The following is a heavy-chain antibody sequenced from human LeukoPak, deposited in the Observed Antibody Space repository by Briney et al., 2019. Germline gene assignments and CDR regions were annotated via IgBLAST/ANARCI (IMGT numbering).Heavy chain of an antibody. V-gene: IGHV3-7*05. CDR3: ARDSSPGYYDFVWGTYPRY. J-gene: IGHJ4*02. Sequence: GGSLRLSCAASGFTFSNYWMSWVRQAPGKGLEWVANIKQDGSEKYYADSVKGRFTISRDNAKNSLYLQMNSLRAEDTAVYFCARDSSPGYYDFVWGTYPRYWGQGALVTVSS. D-gene: IGHD3-16*02. CDR1: GFTFSNYW. CDR2: IKQDGSEK.